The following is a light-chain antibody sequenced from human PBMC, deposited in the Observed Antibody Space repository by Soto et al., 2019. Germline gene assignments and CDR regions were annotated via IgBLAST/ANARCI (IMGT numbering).Light chain of an antibody. CDR2: FAS. CDR1: QTVSNN. CDR3: QQYNIWPLT. V-gene: IGKV3-15*01. Sequence: EIVMTQSPAALSVSPGEKATLSYRASQTVSNNLAWYQQKPGQAPRLLIYFASTRATGIPARFSGSGSGTEFTLTISTLQSEDFAVYYCQQYNIWPLTFGGGTKVESK. J-gene: IGKJ4*01.